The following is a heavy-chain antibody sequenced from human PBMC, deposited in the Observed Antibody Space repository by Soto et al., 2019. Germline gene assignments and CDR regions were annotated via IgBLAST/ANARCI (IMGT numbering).Heavy chain of an antibody. Sequence: SETLSLTCSVSGGSIKNTNYHWGWIRQPPGKGLEWIGTLYYRGATDYNPSLKTRVTISVDTSKNLLSLNLSSVTAADTAGYYCFGVMAATLDYWGQGTLVTVSS. V-gene: IGHV4-39*01. CDR1: GGSIKNTNYH. CDR3: FGVMAATLDY. CDR2: LYYRGAT. J-gene: IGHJ4*01. D-gene: IGHD2-21*02.